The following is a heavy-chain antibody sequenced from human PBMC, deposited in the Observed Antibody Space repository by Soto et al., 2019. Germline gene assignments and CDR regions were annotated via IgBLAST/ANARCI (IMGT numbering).Heavy chain of an antibody. CDR2: IYYSGST. D-gene: IGHD3-10*01. J-gene: IGHJ6*02. Sequence: QVQLQESGPGLVKPSQTLSLTCTVSGGSISSGGYYWSWIRQHPGKGLEWIGYIYYSGSTYYNPSLKSRVTKAATTSKSRYSLKLSPGPASATAVDYCARLPWFGELSGYYGMDVWGQGTTVTVSS. CDR1: GGSISSGGYY. CDR3: ARLPWFGELSGYYGMDV. V-gene: IGHV4-31*03.